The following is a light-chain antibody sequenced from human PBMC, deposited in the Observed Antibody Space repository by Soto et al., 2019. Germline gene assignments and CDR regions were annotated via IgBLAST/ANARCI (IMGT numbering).Light chain of an antibody. V-gene: IGKV3-11*01. J-gene: IGKJ5*01. CDR2: DAS. CDR1: QSVGSH. CDR3: QQRSKSIT. Sequence: EIVLTQSPATLSLSPGERATLXCRASQSVGSHLAWFQQRPGQAPRLLIYDASNRATGIPARFSGSGSGADFTLTISSLEPEDFAVYYCQQRSKSITFGQGTRLEIK.